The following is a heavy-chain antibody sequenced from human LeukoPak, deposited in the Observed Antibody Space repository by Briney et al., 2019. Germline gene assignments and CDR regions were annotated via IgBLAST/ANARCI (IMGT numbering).Heavy chain of an antibody. Sequence: GRSLRLSCAASGFTFSSYGMHWVRQAPGKGLEWVAVIWYDGSNKYYADSVKGRFTISRDNSKNTLYLQMNSLRAEDTAVYYCARDDYGDYTFDYWGQGTLDTVSS. V-gene: IGHV3-33*01. J-gene: IGHJ4*02. D-gene: IGHD4-17*01. CDR3: ARDDYGDYTFDY. CDR1: GFTFSSYG. CDR2: IWYDGSNK.